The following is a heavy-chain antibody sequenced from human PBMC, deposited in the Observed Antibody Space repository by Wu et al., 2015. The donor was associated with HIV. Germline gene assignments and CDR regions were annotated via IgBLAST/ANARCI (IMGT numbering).Heavy chain of an antibody. D-gene: IGHD1-26*01. CDR1: GYTFSSYG. CDR2: ISAYNANT. J-gene: IGHJ2*01. CDR3: ARDADGIVGAQIGRYFDL. V-gene: IGHV1-18*01. Sequence: QVQLVQSGTEVKKPGASVKVSCKASGYTFSSYGISWVRQAPGQGLEWMGYISAYNANTNYGQKFQGRVTMTTDTSTKTAYMELRSLRYDDTAVYYCARDADGIVGAQIGRYFDLWGPGTLVIVSS.